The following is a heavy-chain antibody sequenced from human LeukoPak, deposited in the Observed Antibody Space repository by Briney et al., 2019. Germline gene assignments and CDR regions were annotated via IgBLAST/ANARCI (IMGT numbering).Heavy chain of an antibody. D-gene: IGHD2-2*01. V-gene: IGHV3-30*02. J-gene: IGHJ6*03. CDR2: IRYDGSNK. CDR1: GFTFSSYG. Sequence: GGSLRLSCAASGFTFSSYGMHWVRQAPGKGLEWVAFIRYDGSNKYYADSVKGRFTISRDNSKNTLYLQMNSLRAEDTAVYYCAREDIVVVPAADQYNIHYYYYMDVWGKGTTVTVSS. CDR3: AREDIVVVPAADQYNIHYYYYMDV.